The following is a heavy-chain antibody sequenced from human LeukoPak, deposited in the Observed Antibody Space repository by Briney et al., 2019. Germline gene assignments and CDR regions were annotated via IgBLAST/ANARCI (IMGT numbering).Heavy chain of an antibody. J-gene: IGHJ4*02. CDR1: GFTVSSNY. D-gene: IGHD3-3*01. V-gene: IGHV3-23*01. CDR2: ISGSGGST. CDR3: AKSPRDLKVFDY. Sequence: GGSLRLSCAASGFTVSSNYMSWVRQAPGKGLEWVSSISGSGGSTNYADSVKGRFTITRDNSKNTLHLQMSSLRDEDTAVYHCAKSPRDLKVFDYWGQGTLVTVSS.